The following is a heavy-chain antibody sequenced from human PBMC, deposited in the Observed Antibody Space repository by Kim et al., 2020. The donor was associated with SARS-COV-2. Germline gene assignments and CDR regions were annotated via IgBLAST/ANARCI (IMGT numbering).Heavy chain of an antibody. V-gene: IGHV4-4*07. J-gene: IGHJ4*02. D-gene: IGHD1-26*01. Sequence: SETLSPTCTVSGASRNDYYCTWVRQPAGKGLEWIGRIYTDGITDYSSSLKSRLSMSVDTSKNEFSLNLTSVTAADPAVYYCARVVYHTTWYIDYWGRGTL. CDR1: GASRNDYY. CDR3: ARVVYHTTWYIDY. CDR2: IYTDGIT.